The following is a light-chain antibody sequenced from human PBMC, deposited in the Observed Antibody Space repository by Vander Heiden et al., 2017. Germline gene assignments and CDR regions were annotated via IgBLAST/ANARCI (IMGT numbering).Light chain of an antibody. J-gene: IGKJ1*01. CDR3: LQVNNYPWS. V-gene: IGKV1-6*01. Sequence: AIQMTQPPSSLSASVGDRVTITCRASQDIRSDLGWYQKKPGTAPKLLIYGASTLQSEVPSRFSGGGSGTDFTLTISSLQPEDFATYYCLQVNNYPWSFGQGTNVDI. CDR1: QDIRSD. CDR2: GAS.